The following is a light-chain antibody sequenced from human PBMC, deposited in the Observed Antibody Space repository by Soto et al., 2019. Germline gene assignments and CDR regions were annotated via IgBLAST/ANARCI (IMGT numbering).Light chain of an antibody. CDR1: QGISNL. J-gene: IGKJ2*01. Sequence: DIQMTQSPSSLSASVGDRVTITCRASQGISNLLGWFQHKPGKAPKRLIYAASSLQGGVPSRFIGSGSGTEFTLTITGRQPEDFADYYCRQHNTYPYTFGQGTKLEIK. CDR3: RQHNTYPYT. V-gene: IGKV1-17*01. CDR2: AAS.